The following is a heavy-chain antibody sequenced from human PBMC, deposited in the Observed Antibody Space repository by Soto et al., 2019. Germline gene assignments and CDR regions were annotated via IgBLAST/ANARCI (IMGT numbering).Heavy chain of an antibody. Sequence: SVKVSCKASGGTFSSYAISWVRQAPGQGLEWMGGIIPIFGTANYAQKFQGRVTITADESTSTAYMELSSLRSEDTAVDYCARDGSVGATMKYYFDYWGQGTLVTVSS. V-gene: IGHV1-69*13. D-gene: IGHD1-26*01. CDR2: IIPIFGTA. J-gene: IGHJ4*02. CDR1: GGTFSSYA. CDR3: ARDGSVGATMKYYFDY.